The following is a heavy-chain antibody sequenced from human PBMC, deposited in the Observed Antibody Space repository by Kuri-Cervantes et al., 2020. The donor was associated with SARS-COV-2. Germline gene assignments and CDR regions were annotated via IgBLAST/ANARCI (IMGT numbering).Heavy chain of an antibody. CDR3: AREGYYDSSGYFGDYVRMDV. J-gene: IGHJ6*02. V-gene: IGHV1-18*01. CDR2: ISAYNGNT. CDR1: GYTFTSYG. Sequence: GESLKISCKASGYTFTSYGISWVRQAPGQGLEWMGWISAYNGNTNYAQKLQGRVTMTTDTSTSTAYMELRSLRSDDTAVYYCAREGYYDSSGYFGDYVRMDVWGQGTTVTVS. D-gene: IGHD3-22*01.